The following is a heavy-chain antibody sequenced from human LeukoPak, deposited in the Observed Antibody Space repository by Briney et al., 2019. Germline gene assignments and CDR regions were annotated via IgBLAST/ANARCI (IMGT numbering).Heavy chain of an antibody. CDR2: IYPGDSDT. CDR3: ARIYCGGDCYSGAFDI. Sequence: GESLKISCKGSGYSFTSYWIGWVRQMPGKGLEWMGIIYPGDSDTRYSPSFQGQVTISADKSISTAYLQWSSLKASDTAMHYCARIYCGGDCYSGAFDIWGQGTMVTVSS. CDR1: GYSFTSYW. V-gene: IGHV5-51*01. D-gene: IGHD2-21*02. J-gene: IGHJ3*02.